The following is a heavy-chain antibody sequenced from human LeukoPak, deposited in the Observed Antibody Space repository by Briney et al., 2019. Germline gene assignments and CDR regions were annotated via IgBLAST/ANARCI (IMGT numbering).Heavy chain of an antibody. J-gene: IGHJ4*02. V-gene: IGHV3-48*04. D-gene: IGHD1-26*01. CDR2: IALSNSTI. Sequence: GGSLRLSCAASGFTFSSYSMNWVRQAPGKGLEWVSYIALSNSTIYYADSLKGRFTISRDNAKNTLYLQMNSLRAEDTAVYYCGRDLGGRSGYWGQGTLVTVSS. CDR3: GRDLGGRSGY. CDR1: GFTFSSYS.